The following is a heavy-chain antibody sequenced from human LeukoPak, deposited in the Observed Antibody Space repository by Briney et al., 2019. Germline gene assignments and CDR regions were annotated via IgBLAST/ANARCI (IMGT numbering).Heavy chain of an antibody. Sequence: GESLKISCKGSGYSFTSYWIGWVRQMPGKGLEWMGIIYPGDSDTRYSPSFQGQVTISADKSISTAYLQWSSLKASDTAMYYCARPTLPSGHCGGDCYSGAFDIWGQGTMVTVSS. CDR3: ARPTLPSGHCGGDCYSGAFDI. V-gene: IGHV5-51*01. CDR1: GYSFTSYW. D-gene: IGHD2-21*02. CDR2: IYPGDSDT. J-gene: IGHJ3*02.